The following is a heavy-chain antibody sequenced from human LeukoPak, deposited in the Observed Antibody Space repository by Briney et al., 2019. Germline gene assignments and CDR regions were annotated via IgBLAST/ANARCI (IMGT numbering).Heavy chain of an antibody. Sequence: PSETLSLTCAAYGGSFSGYYWSWIRQPPGKGLEWIGEINHSGSTDYNPSLKSRVTISVDTSKNQFSLKLSSVTAADTAVYYCARETMVVTPGAFNIWGQGTMVTVSS. J-gene: IGHJ3*02. D-gene: IGHD4-23*01. V-gene: IGHV4-34*01. CDR1: GGSFSGYY. CDR2: INHSGST. CDR3: ARETMVVTPGAFNI.